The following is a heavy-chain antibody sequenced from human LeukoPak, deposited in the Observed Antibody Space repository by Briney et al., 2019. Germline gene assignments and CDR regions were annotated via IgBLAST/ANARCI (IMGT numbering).Heavy chain of an antibody. CDR3: ARGALGSRLPYFDN. CDR2: IWYDGSNK. Sequence: GRSLRLSCAASGFTFSSYGMHWVRQAPGKGLEWVAVIWYDGSNKYYADSVKGRCTISGDPSKNTVYLQMNSLRAEDTAVYYRARGALGSRLPYFDNWGQGTLVTVSS. J-gene: IGHJ4*02. CDR1: GFTFSSYG. D-gene: IGHD3-10*01. V-gene: IGHV3-30*19.